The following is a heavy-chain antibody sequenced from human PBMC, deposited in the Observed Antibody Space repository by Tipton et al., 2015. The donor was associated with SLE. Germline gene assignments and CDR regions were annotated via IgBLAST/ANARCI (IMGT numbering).Heavy chain of an antibody. CDR1: GGSISSGGHY. CDR3: ARGSRGVGFDV. V-gene: IGHV4-61*02. J-gene: IGHJ6*02. Sequence: LRLSYTVSGGSISSGGHYWSWIRQPAGKGLEWIGRIHASGSSGSTEYNPSLKSRVSISVDTSKNHFSLNLYSVTAADTAVYYCARGSRGVGFDVWGHGTTVIVSS. CDR2: IHASGSSGST. D-gene: IGHD3-10*01.